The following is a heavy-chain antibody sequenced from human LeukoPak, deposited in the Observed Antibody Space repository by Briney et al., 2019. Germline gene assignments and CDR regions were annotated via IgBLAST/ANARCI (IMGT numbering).Heavy chain of an antibody. Sequence: PGGSLRLSCAASAFTFSRYGMHWVRQAPGKGLEWVALIRSDGNNKYYADSVEGRFTISRDNSKNTLSLHMNSLRTEDTAVYYCAKDRYGSGSDTPWGQGTLVTVSS. CDR3: AKDRYGSGSDTP. D-gene: IGHD3-10*01. CDR2: IRSDGNNK. J-gene: IGHJ5*02. V-gene: IGHV3-30*02. CDR1: AFTFSRYG.